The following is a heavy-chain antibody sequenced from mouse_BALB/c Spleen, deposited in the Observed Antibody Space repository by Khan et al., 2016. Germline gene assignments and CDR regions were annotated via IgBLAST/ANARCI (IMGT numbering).Heavy chain of an antibody. J-gene: IGHJ3*01. D-gene: IGHD1-1*01. CDR1: GYTFTNYG. CDR3: AEDYYGSNWFAY. CDR2: INTNTGEP. V-gene: IGHV9-3*02. Sequence: QIQLVQSGPELKKPGETVKISCKASGYTFTNYGMNCVKQAPGKGLKWMGWINTNTGEPTYAEEFKGRFAFSLETSASTAYLQINNLKNEDTATXFCAEDYYGSNWFAYWGQGTLVTVSA.